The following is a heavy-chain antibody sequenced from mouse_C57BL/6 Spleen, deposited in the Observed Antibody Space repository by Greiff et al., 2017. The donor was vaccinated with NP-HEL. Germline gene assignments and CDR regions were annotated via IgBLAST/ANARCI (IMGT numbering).Heavy chain of an antibody. D-gene: IGHD4-1*01. J-gene: IGHJ3*01. Sequence: QVQLQQPGAELVKPGASVKLSCKASGYTFTSYWMQWVKQRPGQGLEWIGEIDPSDSYTNYNQKFKGKATLTVDTSSSTAYMQLSSLTSEDSAVYYCARGTGFAYWGQGTLVTVSA. CDR1: GYTFTSYW. CDR3: ARGTGFAY. CDR2: IDPSDSYT. V-gene: IGHV1-50*01.